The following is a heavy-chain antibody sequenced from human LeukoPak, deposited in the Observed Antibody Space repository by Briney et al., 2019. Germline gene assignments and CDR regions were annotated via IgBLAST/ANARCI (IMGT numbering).Heavy chain of an antibody. J-gene: IGHJ4*02. CDR3: ARLWFGELLPMDN. CDR2: IYSSGST. D-gene: IGHD3-10*01. V-gene: IGHV4-59*08. CDR1: GGSITGYY. Sequence: SETLSLTCTVSGGSITGYYWSWIRQAPGKGLEWIGHIYSSGSTNYNPSLKSRVTISVDTSKNQFSLRLSSVTAVDTAMYYCARLWFGELLPMDNWGQGTLVTVSS.